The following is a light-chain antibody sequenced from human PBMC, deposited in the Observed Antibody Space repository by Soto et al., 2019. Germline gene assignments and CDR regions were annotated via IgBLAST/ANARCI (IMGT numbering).Light chain of an antibody. V-gene: IGKV3-11*01. Sequence: ESVLTQSPAILSVSPGDRATLSCMAIPSVTNFLAWYQQKPGQAPRLLIYGAFNRATGIPARLSGSGSGTDFTLTIRSLEPEDSAIYYCQQRNVWPPVTFGQGTRLEIK. CDR3: QQRNVWPPVT. J-gene: IGKJ5*01. CDR1: PSVTNF. CDR2: GAF.